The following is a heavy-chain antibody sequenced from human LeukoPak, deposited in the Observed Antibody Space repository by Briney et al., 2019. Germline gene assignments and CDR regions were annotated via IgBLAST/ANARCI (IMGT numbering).Heavy chain of an antibody. CDR3: ARVSGGTYPDY. D-gene: IGHD1-26*01. J-gene: IGHJ4*02. Sequence: SETLSLTCIVCVFSISSYYWSWIRQLPGKGREWIGYIYYSGRTNYNPSLKSRVTISVDTSKNQFSLKLSSVTAADTAVYYCARVSGGTYPDYWGQGTLVTVSP. V-gene: IGHV4-59*01. CDR1: VFSISSYY. CDR2: IYYSGRT.